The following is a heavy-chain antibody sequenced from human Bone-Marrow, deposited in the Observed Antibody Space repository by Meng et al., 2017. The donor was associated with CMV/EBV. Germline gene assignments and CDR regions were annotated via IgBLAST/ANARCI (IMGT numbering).Heavy chain of an antibody. CDR3: ARDGAGDIVVVPAAKGYYYYYGMDV. D-gene: IGHD2-2*01. CDR2: ISYDGSNK. J-gene: IGHJ6*02. V-gene: IGHV3-30-3*01. CDR1: GFTFSSYA. Sequence: GGSLLSCAASGFTFSSYAMHWVRQAPGKGLEWVAVISYDGSNKYYADSVKGRFTISRDNSKNTLYLQMNSLRAEDTAVYYCARDGAGDIVVVPAAKGYYYYYGMDVWGQGTTVTVSS.